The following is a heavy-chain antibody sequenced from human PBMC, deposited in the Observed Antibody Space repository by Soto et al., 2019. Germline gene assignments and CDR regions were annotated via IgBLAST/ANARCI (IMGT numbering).Heavy chain of an antibody. Sequence: GASVKVSCKASGGTFSSYAISWVRQAPGQGLEWMGGIIPIFGTANYAQKFQGRVTITADESTSTAYMELSSLRSEDTAVYYCARSPFNRIAAFFDPWGQGTLVTVSS. CDR3: ARSPFNRIAAFFDP. J-gene: IGHJ5*02. CDR2: IIPIFGTA. V-gene: IGHV1-69*13. CDR1: GGTFSSYA. D-gene: IGHD6-25*01.